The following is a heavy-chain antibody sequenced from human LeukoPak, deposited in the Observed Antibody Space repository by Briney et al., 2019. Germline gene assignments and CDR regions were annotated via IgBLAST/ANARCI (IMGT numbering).Heavy chain of an antibody. J-gene: IGHJ4*02. CDR3: ARDPGTYYCDSSGYYPADY. CDR2: ISAYNGNT. D-gene: IGHD3-22*01. V-gene: IGHV1-18*01. CDR1: GYTFTSYG. Sequence: ASVKVSCKASGYTFTSYGISWVRQAPGQGLEWVGWISAYNGNTNYAQKLQGRVTMTTDTSTSTAYMELRSLRSDDTAVYYCARDPGTYYCDSSGYYPADYWGQGTLVTVSS.